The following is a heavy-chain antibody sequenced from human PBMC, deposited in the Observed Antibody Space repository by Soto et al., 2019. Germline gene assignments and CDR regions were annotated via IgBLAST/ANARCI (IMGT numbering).Heavy chain of an antibody. D-gene: IGHD1-1*01. CDR3: QRPLSRSKTAFDH. J-gene: IGHJ4*02. CDR2: ISSTSGTI. CDR1: GFTFSDYY. V-gene: IGHV3-11*01. Sequence: GGSLRLSCAASGFTFSDYYMTWIRQAPGKGLEWVSYISSTSGTISYADSVKGRFTLSRDNAKNSLYLQMISLRAEDTAVYYCQRPLSRSKTAFDHSGQGALVTVSS.